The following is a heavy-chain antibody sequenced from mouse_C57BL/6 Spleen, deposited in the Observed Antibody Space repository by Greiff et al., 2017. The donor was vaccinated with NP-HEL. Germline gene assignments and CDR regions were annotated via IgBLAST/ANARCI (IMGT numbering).Heavy chain of an antibody. V-gene: IGHV14-3*01. J-gene: IGHJ4*01. CDR3: ARGRGDY. Sequence: EVQLQQSVAELVRPGASVKLSCTASGFNIKHTYMHWVKQRPEQGLEWIGRIDPANGNTKYAPPVQGKATITADPSSNTAYLQLSSLTSEDTAIYYCARGRGDYWGQGTSVTVSS. CDR2: IDPANGNT. CDR1: GFNIKHTY.